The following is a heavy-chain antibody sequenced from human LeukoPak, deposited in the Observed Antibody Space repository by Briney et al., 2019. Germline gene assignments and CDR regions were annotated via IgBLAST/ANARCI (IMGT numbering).Heavy chain of an antibody. CDR1: GYTFITYA. J-gene: IGHJ4*02. D-gene: IGHD5-18*01. CDR3: ARPDTTMGSPFDY. CDR2: ISAGNDNT. Sequence: GASVKVSCKASGYTFITYAMHWVRQAPGQGLEWMGWISAGNDNTKYSQKFQDRVTITRDTSASTVFMELSSLRSEDTAVYYCARPDTTMGSPFDYWGQGTLVTVSS. V-gene: IGHV1-3*01.